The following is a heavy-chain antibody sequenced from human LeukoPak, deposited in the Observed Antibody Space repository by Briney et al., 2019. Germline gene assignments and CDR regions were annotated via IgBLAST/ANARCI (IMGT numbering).Heavy chain of an antibody. D-gene: IGHD2-2*02. Sequence: SQTLSLTCTVSGGSFSSGGYCWSWIRQHPGKGLEWIGYIYYSGSTYYNPSLKSRVTISVDTSKNQFSLKLSSVTAADTAVYYCARDYIGMDVWGKGTTVTVSS. CDR3: ARDYIGMDV. CDR2: IYYSGST. V-gene: IGHV4-31*03. J-gene: IGHJ6*04. CDR1: GGSFSSGGYC.